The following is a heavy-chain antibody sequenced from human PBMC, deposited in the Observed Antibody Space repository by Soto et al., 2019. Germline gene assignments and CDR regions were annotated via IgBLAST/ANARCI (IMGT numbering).Heavy chain of an antibody. Sequence: PGESLKISCPGSGYTFTDYWIGWVRQLPGKGLGWMGIIYPGDSDTRYSPSFQGHVTITVDKSTSTAYLQWNTLKASDTAMYYWTRRHHVGVATADGFDCWGQGTLVTVSS. J-gene: IGHJ4*02. CDR2: IYPGDSDT. CDR3: TRRHHVGVATADGFDC. CDR1: GYTFTDYW. D-gene: IGHD5-12*01. V-gene: IGHV5-51*01.